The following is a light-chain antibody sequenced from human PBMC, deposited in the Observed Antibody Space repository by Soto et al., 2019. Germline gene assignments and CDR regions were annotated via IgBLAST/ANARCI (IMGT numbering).Light chain of an antibody. J-gene: IGLJ1*01. CDR1: SSDVGVYNY. Sequence: QSALTQPASVSGSPAQSITISCTGTSSDVGVYNYVSWYQQHPGKVPKLMIYDVSNRPSGVSNRFSGSKSGNTASLTISGLQAEDEADYYCSSYTSSSTPYVFATGTKVTVL. CDR2: DVS. V-gene: IGLV2-14*01. CDR3: SSYTSSSTPYV.